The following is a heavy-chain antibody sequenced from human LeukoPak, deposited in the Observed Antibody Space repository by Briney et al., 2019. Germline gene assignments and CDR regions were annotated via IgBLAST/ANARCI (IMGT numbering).Heavy chain of an antibody. CDR3: ASQKFDY. J-gene: IGHJ4*02. CDR1: GFTFSSYS. V-gene: IGHV3-21*01. CDR2: ISSSSSYI. Sequence: GGSLRLSCAASGFTFSSYSMNWVRQAPGKGLEWVSSISSSSSYIYYADSVKGRFTISRHNAKNPLYLQMSTLRAEDTAVYYCASQKFDYWGQGTLVTVSS.